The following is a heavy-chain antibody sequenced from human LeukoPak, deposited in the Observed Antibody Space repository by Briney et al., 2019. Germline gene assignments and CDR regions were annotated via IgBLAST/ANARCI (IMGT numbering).Heavy chain of an antibody. J-gene: IGHJ4*02. D-gene: IGHD1-26*01. V-gene: IGHV4-39*07. CDR2: IYYSGST. CDR3: ARRGASGSYGTIDY. CDR1: GGSISSYY. Sequence: SETLSLTCTVSGGSISSYYWGWIRQPPGKGLEWIGSIYYSGSTYYNPSLKSRVTISVDTSKNQFSLKLSSVTAADTAVYYCARRGASGSYGTIDYWGQGTLVTVSS.